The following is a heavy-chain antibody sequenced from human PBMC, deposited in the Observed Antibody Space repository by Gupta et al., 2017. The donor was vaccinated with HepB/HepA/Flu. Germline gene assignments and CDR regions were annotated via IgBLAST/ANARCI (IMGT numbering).Heavy chain of an antibody. D-gene: IGHD3-10*01. Sequence: EAQLLESGGDWVQPGGSLRLSCEASGFIFRNYVMTWVRQAPGRGLEWVASISNSGGSGYYADSVKGRVTISRDNARKTVNVQMNSLRVEDTAVYYCEKVGAGASYYYYGMDGWGQGTTVTVXS. J-gene: IGHJ6*02. V-gene: IGHV3-23*01. CDR3: EKVGAGASYYYYGMDG. CDR2: ISNSGGSG. CDR1: GFIFRNYV.